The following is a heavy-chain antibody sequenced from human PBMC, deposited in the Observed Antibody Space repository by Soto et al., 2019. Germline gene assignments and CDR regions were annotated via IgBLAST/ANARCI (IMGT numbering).Heavy chain of an antibody. CDR3: ARVVVVPAAIEDSYGMDV. CDR2: ISYDGSNK. CDR1: GFTFSSYA. V-gene: IGHV3-30-3*01. D-gene: IGHD2-2*01. Sequence: GGSLRLSCAASGFTFSSYAMHWVRRAPGKGLEWVAVISYDGSNKYYADSVKGRFTISRDNSKNTLYLQMNSLRAEDTAVYYCARVVVVPAAIEDSYGMDVWGQGTTVTVSS. J-gene: IGHJ6*02.